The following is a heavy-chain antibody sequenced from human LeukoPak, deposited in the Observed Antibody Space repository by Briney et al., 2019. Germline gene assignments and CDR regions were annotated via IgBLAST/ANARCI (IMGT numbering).Heavy chain of an antibody. CDR2: INGAGSST. V-gene: IGHV3-74*01. Sequence: GGSLRLSCAASGFTFSSHWMHWVRQAPGKGLVCVSRINGAGSSTSYADSVKGRFIISRDNAKNTLYLQVNSLRAEDTAMYYCARVAVAGYDAFDIWGPGTMVTVSS. J-gene: IGHJ3*02. D-gene: IGHD6-19*01. CDR3: ARVAVAGYDAFDI. CDR1: GFTFSSHW.